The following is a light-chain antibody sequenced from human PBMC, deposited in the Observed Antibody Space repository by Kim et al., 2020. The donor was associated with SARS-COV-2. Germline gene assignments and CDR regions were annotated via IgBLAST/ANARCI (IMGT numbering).Light chain of an antibody. CDR2: YDN. V-gene: IGLV3-1*01. CDR3: QAWDSNTVV. J-gene: IGLJ2*01. CDR1: NLGDKH. Sequence: SYELTQPPSVSVSPGQTASITCSGDNLGDKHACWYQQKPGQSPVLVIYYDNKRPSGIRERFSGSNSGNTATLTISGTQPMDEADYYCQAWDSNTVVFGGGTQLTVL.